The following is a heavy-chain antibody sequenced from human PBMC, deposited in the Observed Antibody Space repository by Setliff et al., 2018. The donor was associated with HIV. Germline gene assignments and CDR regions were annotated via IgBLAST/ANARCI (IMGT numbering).Heavy chain of an antibody. Sequence: GGSLRLSCATSGFSVSSNYMGWARQAPGKGLIWVSVIYSGGITKYSDSAEGRFTIFRDSSTLYLQMNSLRAEDSAVYYCARWFVGYDGDSYYYYGMDVWGQGTTVTVSS. CDR1: GFSVSSNY. D-gene: IGHD4-17*01. J-gene: IGHJ6*02. V-gene: IGHV3-53*01. CDR2: IYSGGIT. CDR3: ARWFVGYDGDSYYYYGMDV.